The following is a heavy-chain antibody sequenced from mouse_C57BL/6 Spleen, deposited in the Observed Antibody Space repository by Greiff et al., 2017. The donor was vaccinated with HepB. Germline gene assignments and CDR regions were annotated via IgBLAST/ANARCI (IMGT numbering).Heavy chain of an antibody. CDR1: GYAFSSSW. D-gene: IGHD2-1*01. V-gene: IGHV1-82*01. CDR3: AREGNYDY. Sequence: VKVVESGPELVKPGASVKISCKASGYAFSSSWMNWVKQRPGKGLEWIGRIYPGDGDTNYNGKFKGKATLTADKSSSTAYMQLSSLTSEDSAVYFCAREGNYDYWGQGTTLTVSS. CDR2: IYPGDGDT. J-gene: IGHJ2*01.